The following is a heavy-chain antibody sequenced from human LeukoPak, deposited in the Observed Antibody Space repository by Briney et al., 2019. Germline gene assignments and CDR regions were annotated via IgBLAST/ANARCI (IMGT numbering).Heavy chain of an antibody. D-gene: IGHD3-3*01. CDR2: ISRSGST. J-gene: IGHJ4*02. V-gene: IGHV4-39*07. CDR3: ARDLGDYWSGFRSYFFDY. CDR1: GGSISSGNYY. Sequence: SETLSLTCTVSGGSISSGNYYWGWIRQPPGKGLEWIGSISRSGSTYYNASLKSRVRISVDTSKNQFSLKLSSVTAADTAVYYCARDLGDYWSGFRSYFFDYWGQGTLVTVSS.